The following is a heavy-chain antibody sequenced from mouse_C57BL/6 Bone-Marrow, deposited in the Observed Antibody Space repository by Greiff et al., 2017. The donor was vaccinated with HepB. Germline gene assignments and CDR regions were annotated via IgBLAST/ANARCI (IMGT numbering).Heavy chain of an antibody. CDR1: GFNIKDYY. CDR2: IDPEDGDT. J-gene: IGHJ3*01. V-gene: IGHV14-1*01. CDR3: TADGYYPWFAY. D-gene: IGHD2-3*01. Sequence: EVQLQQSGAELVRPGASVKLSCTASGFNIKDYYMHWVKQRPEQGLEWIGRIDPEDGDTEYAPKFQGKATMTADTSSNTAYLQLSSLTSEDTAVYYCTADGYYPWFAYWGQGTLVTVSA.